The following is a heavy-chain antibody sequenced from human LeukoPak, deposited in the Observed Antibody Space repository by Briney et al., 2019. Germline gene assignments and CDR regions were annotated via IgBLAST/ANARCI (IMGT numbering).Heavy chain of an antibody. CDR2: ISSSGSTI. Sequence: GGSLRLSCAASGFTFSDYYMSWIRQAPGKGLEWVSDISSSGSTIYYADSVKGRFTISRDNAKNSLYLQMNSLRAEDTAVYYCARDGIAAAGRPYYYYYGMGVWGQGTTVTVSS. J-gene: IGHJ6*02. CDR3: ARDGIAAAGRPYYYYYGMGV. V-gene: IGHV3-11*04. CDR1: GFTFSDYY. D-gene: IGHD6-13*01.